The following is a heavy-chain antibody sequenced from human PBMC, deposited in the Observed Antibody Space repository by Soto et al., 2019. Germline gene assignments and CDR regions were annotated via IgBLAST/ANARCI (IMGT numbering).Heavy chain of an antibody. Sequence: EVQLLESGGGLVQPGGSLRLSCAASGFTFSSYAMSWVRHAPGKGLEWVSAISGSGGSTYYADSVKGRFTISRDNSKNTLYLQMNSLRAEDTAVYYCAKDDLYSSSWSDDYWGQGTLVTVSS. V-gene: IGHV3-23*01. D-gene: IGHD6-13*01. CDR2: ISGSGGST. CDR3: AKDDLYSSSWSDDY. CDR1: GFTFSSYA. J-gene: IGHJ4*02.